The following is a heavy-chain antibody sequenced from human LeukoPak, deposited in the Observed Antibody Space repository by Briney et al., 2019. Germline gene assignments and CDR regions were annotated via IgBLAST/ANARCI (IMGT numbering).Heavy chain of an antibody. Sequence: ASVKVSCKASGYTFTSYYMHWVRQAPGQGLEWMGIINPSGGSTSYAQKFQGRVTMTRDMSTSTVYMELSSLRSEDTAVYYCARDLLSFEYSSSYFGYWGQGTLVTVSS. CDR2: INPSGGST. CDR1: GYTFTSYY. V-gene: IGHV1-46*01. D-gene: IGHD6-6*01. J-gene: IGHJ4*02. CDR3: ARDLLSFEYSSSYFGY.